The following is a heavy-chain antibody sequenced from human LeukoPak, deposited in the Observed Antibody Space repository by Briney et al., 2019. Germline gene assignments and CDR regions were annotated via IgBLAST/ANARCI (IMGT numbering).Heavy chain of an antibody. CDR3: ARAPITMVRDRFVLYYYYMDV. D-gene: IGHD3-10*01. V-gene: IGHV4-59*01. CDR2: IYYLGST. CDR1: HGSISSYY. J-gene: IGHJ6*03. Sequence: SETLSLTCSGTHGSISSYYWSWIRQRPGKGLDGIGHIYYLGSTNYNPSLKSRVTISVDTSKNQLSLKLSSVTAADTAVYYCARAPITMVRDRFVLYYYYMDVWGKGTTVTISS.